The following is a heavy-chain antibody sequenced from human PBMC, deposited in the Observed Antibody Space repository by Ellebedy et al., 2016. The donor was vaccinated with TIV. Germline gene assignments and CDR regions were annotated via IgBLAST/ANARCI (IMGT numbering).Heavy chain of an antibody. V-gene: IGHV3-21*01. J-gene: IGHJ4*02. CDR2: ISSSSSYI. Sequence: GESLKISCAASGFTFSSYSMNWVRQAPGKGLEWVSSISSSSSYIYYADSVKGRFTISRDNAKNSLYLQMNSLRAEDTAVYYCASLVATIYGDDYWGQGTLVTVSS. CDR1: GFTFSSYS. CDR3: ASLVATIYGDDY. D-gene: IGHD5-12*01.